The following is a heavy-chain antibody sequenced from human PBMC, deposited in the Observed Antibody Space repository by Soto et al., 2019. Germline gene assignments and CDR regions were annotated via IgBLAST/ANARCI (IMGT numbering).Heavy chain of an antibody. D-gene: IGHD6-6*01. CDR1: GLPHSSFA. Sequence: EVRLLESGGGLVQPGGSLRLSCTASGLPHSSFAMMWVRQAPGKGLECVSGIYGSGRGIEYADSVKGRFTISRDNSKNTVYLQMTDLRADDTAVYYCAKSKLSSPRWGFDYWGQGTLVTVSS. CDR3: AKSKLSSPRWGFDY. CDR2: IYGSGRGI. V-gene: IGHV3-23*05. J-gene: IGHJ4*02.